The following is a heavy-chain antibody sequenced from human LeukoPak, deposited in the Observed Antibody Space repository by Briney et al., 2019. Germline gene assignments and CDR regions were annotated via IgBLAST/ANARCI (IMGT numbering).Heavy chain of an antibody. V-gene: IGHV3-23*01. CDR3: ATRPAVAGTTNWYFDV. CDR1: GFTFGNYA. J-gene: IGHJ2*01. D-gene: IGHD6-19*01. Sequence: PGGSPRLSCAASGFTFGNYAMSWVRQAPGKGLEWVSAISGTGGSTYYADSMKGRFTVSRDNSKNTLYLQMNSLRAEDAAVYYCATRPAVAGTTNWYFDVWGRGTLVTVSS. CDR2: ISGTGGST.